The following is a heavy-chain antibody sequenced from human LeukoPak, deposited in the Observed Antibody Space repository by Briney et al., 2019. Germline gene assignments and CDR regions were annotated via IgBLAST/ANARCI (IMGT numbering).Heavy chain of an antibody. CDR1: GFTFSSYT. CDR2: ISYDGSVK. Sequence: GGSLRLSCAASGFTFSSYTMNWVRQAPGKGLEWVAVISYDGSVKFYADSVKGRFTISRDNSKNTLYLQMNSLRAEDTSVYYCAKVGCSGGNCYAAFDIWGQGTMVTVSS. J-gene: IGHJ3*02. CDR3: AKVGCSGGNCYAAFDI. V-gene: IGHV3-30*18. D-gene: IGHD2-15*01.